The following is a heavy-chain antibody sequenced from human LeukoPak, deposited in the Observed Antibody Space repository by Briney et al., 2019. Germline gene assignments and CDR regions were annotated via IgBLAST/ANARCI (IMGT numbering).Heavy chain of an antibody. CDR2: IYTSGST. J-gene: IGHJ5*02. CDR3: ARGRYDYVWGSYRNWLDP. CDR1: GGSISSYY. Sequence: SETLSLTCTVSGGSISSYYWSWIRQPAGKGLEWIGRIYTSGSTNYNPSLKSRVTMSVDTSKNQFSLKLSSVTAADTAVYYCARGRYDYVWGSYRNWLDPWGQGTLVTVSS. D-gene: IGHD3-16*02. V-gene: IGHV4-4*07.